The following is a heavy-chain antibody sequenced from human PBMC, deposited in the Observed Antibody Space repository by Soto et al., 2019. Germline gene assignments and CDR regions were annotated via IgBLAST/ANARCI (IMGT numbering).Heavy chain of an antibody. Sequence: VSGPTLVNPTQTLTLTCTFSGFSLSTSGVGVGWIRQPPGKALEWLALIYWNDDKRYSPSLKSRLTITKDTSKNQVVLTMTNMDPVDTATYYCAHSSLLWFGESRYYFDYWGQGTLVTVSS. V-gene: IGHV2-5*01. J-gene: IGHJ4*02. CDR3: AHSSLLWFGESRYYFDY. CDR2: IYWNDDK. CDR1: GFSLSTSGVG. D-gene: IGHD3-10*01.